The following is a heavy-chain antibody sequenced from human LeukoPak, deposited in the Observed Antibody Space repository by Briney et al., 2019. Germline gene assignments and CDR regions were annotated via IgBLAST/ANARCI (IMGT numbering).Heavy chain of an antibody. D-gene: IGHD1-26*01. CDR3: ATNAPGGAANFDY. CDR2: IIPILGIA. J-gene: IGHJ4*02. V-gene: IGHV1-69*04. Sequence: SVKVSCKASGGTFSSYAISWVRQAPGQGLEWMGRIIPILGIANYAQKFQGRVTITADKSTSTAYMELSSLRSEDTAVYYCATNAPGGAANFDYWGQGTLVTVSS. CDR1: GGTFSSYA.